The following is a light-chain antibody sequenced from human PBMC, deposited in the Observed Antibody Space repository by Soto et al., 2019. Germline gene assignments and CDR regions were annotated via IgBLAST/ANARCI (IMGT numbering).Light chain of an antibody. V-gene: IGLV2-23*01. Sequence: QSVMTQPASVSGSPGQPITISCTGTSSDVGSYNLVSWYQQYPDKAPKLMIYEGTKRPSGVSNRFSGSKSGNTASLTIAGLQAEHEADHYCFSYAGRSTHYVSGIATKVTVL. CDR2: EGT. CDR3: FSYAGRSTHYV. J-gene: IGLJ1*01. CDR1: SSDVGSYNL.